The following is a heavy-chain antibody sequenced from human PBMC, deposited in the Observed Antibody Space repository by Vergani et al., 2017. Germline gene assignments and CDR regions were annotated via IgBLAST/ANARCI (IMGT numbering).Heavy chain of an antibody. J-gene: IGHJ4*02. Sequence: QVQLVESGGGVVQPGRSLRLSCAASGFTFSSYGMHWVRQAPGKGLEWVAVISYDGSNKYYADSVKGRFTISRDNSKNTLYLQMNSLRAEDTAVYYCAKDGGRRQLVSRPYYFDYWGQGTLVTVSS. CDR2: ISYDGSNK. CDR1: GFTFSSYG. D-gene: IGHD6-6*01. CDR3: AKDGGRRQLVSRPYYFDY. V-gene: IGHV3-30*18.